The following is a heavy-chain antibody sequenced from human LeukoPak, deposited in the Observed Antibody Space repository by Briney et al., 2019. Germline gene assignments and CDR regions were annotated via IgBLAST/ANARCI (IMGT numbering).Heavy chain of an antibody. J-gene: IGHJ4*02. CDR3: AKGYCTKSICEGYFDY. D-gene: IGHD2-8*01. CDR1: GFTFGGYT. CDR2: ISWNSGSI. Sequence: PGGSLRLSCAASGFTFGGYTMHWIRQAPGKGLEWVAGISWNSGSIGHADSVKGRFTISRDNAKNSLFLQMNSLRAEDTALYYCAKGYCTKSICEGYFDYWGQGALVTVSS. V-gene: IGHV3-9*01.